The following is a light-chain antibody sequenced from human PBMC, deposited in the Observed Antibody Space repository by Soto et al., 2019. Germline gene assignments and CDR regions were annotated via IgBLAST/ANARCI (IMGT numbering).Light chain of an antibody. V-gene: IGLV2-14*02. CDR3: SSYPSSTHVV. J-gene: IGLJ2*01. CDR1: SSDVGNYNL. Sequence: QSVLTQPASVSGSPGQSITISCTGTSSDVGNYNLVSWYQQHPGKAPKLMIYDVSNRPSGVSNRFSGSKSGNTASLTISGLQAEDEADYYCSSYPSSTHVVFGGGTQLTVL. CDR2: DVS.